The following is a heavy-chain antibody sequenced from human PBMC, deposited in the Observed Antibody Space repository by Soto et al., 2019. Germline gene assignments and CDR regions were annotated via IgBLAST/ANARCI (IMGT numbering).Heavy chain of an antibody. CDR1: SGSMNRYY. CDR3: AREVGASPDYSHS. V-gene: IGHV4-59*01. Sequence: SETLSLTCSVSSGSMNRYYWNWIRHSPGDGLQWIGYIYYTGSTIYSPSLRSRVTISLGMSKNQFSLKLSSVTAADTAVYYSAREVGASPDYSHSWGHGTMITLTS. J-gene: IGHJ4*01. CDR2: IYYTGST. D-gene: IGHD3-10*01.